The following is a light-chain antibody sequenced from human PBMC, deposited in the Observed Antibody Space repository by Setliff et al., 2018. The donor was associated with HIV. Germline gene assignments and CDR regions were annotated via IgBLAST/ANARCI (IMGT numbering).Light chain of an antibody. J-gene: IGLJ2*01. CDR1: SSDIGTYNR. CDR2: EVS. V-gene: IGLV2-18*02. CDR3: SSYTRSSTLV. Sequence: QSVLTQPPSVSGSPGQSVTISCTGTSSDIGTYNRVSWYQQPPGTAPKLMIYEVSNRPSGVPDRFSGSKSGNTASLIISVLQAEDEADYYCSSYTRSSTLVFGGGTRVTVL.